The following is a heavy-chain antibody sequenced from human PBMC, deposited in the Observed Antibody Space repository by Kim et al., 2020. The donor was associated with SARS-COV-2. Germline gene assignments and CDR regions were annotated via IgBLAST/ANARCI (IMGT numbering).Heavy chain of an antibody. CDR3: AKGFTDYYYYGMDV. D-gene: IGHD3-16*01. J-gene: IGHJ6*02. Sequence: AASVTARFTITRDNSKNTLYLQMNSLRAEDTAVYYCAKGFTDYYYYGMDVWGQGTTVTVSS. V-gene: IGHV3-33*06.